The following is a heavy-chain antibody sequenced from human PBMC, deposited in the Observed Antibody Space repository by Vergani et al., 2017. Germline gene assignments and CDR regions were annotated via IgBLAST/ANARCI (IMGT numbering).Heavy chain of an antibody. CDR2: ISGSGGST. Sequence: EVQLLESGGGLVQPGGSLRLSCAASGFTFSSYAMSWVRQAPGKGLEWVSAISGSGGSTYYADSVKGRFTISRDNSKNTLYLQMNSLRAEDTAVYYCAREDAQYSSGWGYYFDYWGQGTLVTVSS. J-gene: IGHJ4*02. D-gene: IGHD6-19*01. CDR3: AREDAQYSSGWGYYFDY. V-gene: IGHV3-23*01. CDR1: GFTFSSYA.